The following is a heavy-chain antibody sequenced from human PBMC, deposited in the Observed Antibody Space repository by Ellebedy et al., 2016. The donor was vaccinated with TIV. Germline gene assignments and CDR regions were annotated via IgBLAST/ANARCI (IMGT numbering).Heavy chain of an antibody. V-gene: IGHV4-34*01. J-gene: IGHJ5*02. CDR1: GGSFNRYY. CDR3: ATLETYYYDRDGYVSWFDP. D-gene: IGHD3-22*01. Sequence: SETLSLTXAVYGGSFNRYYWSWIRQPPGKGLEWIGEINHSGSPNYNPSLKSRVTISVDKSKNQFSLKMTSVTAADTAVYYCATLETYYYDRDGYVSWFDPWGLGALVTVSS. CDR2: INHSGSP.